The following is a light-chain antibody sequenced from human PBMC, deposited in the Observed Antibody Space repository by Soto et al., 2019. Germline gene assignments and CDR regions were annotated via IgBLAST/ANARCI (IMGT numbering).Light chain of an antibody. CDR1: QSIGDS. J-gene: IGKJ5*01. CDR2: DVS. V-gene: IGKV1-39*01. Sequence: DIQMTQSPSTLSASVGDRVTITCRASQSIGDSLAWYQQKPGKAPYLLISDVSSLERGVPSRFSGSGSGTDFTLTISSLQPEDFATYYCQQSYSTPFGQGTRLEIK. CDR3: QQSYSTP.